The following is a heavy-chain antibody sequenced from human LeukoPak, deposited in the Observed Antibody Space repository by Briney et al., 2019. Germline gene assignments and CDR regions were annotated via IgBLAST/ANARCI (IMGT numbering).Heavy chain of an antibody. CDR2: ISAYNGNT. CDR1: GYTFTSYG. V-gene: IGHV1-18*04. Sequence: GASVKVSCKASGYTFTSYGISWVRQAPGQGLEWMGWISAYNGNTNYAQKLQGRVTMTTDTSTSTAYMELRSLRSDDTAVYYCARDLGVWGVIIYFDYWGQGTLVTVSS. J-gene: IGHJ4*02. D-gene: IGHD3-10*01. CDR3: ARDLGVWGVIIYFDY.